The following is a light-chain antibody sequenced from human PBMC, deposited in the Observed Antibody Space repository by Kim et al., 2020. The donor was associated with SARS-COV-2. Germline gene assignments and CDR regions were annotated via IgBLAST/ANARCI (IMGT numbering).Light chain of an antibody. J-gene: IGLJ2*01. CDR1: KLEDKF. CDR3: QAWDSSNVV. Sequence: SYELTQPPSVSVSPGQTASITCSGEKLEDKFACWYQQKPGQFPVLVIYQDAKRPSGIPERFSGSNSGNTATLTISGAQAMDEADYYCQAWDSSNVVFGGGAQLTVL. V-gene: IGLV3-1*01. CDR2: QDA.